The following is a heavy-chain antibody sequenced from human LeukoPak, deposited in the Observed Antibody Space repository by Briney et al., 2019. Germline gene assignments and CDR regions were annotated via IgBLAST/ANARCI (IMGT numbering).Heavy chain of an antibody. J-gene: IGHJ4*02. Sequence: GESLKISCQGSGYIFTSYWIGWVRQMPGKGLEWMGVIYPGDSDTRYSPSFEGQITISADKSITTAYLQWTSLKASDTAMYYCARAGVLDYWGQGTLVTVPS. CDR1: GYIFTSYW. V-gene: IGHV5-51*01. CDR3: ARAGVLDY. CDR2: IYPGDSDT.